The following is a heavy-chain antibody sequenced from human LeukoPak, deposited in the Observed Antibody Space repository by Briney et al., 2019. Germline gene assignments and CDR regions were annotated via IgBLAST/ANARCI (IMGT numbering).Heavy chain of an antibody. Sequence: GGSLRLSCVASGFTFSNHEMSWVRQAPGKGLEWISYIDSSDSSGPAVSYADSVKGRFTISRDNAKNSLHLQMDSLRAEDTAVYFCAREPTYDILTSDAFDIWGQGAMVTVSS. D-gene: IGHD3-9*01. V-gene: IGHV3-48*03. CDR1: GFTFSNHE. J-gene: IGHJ3*02. CDR3: AREPTYDILTSDAFDI. CDR2: IDSSDSSGPAV.